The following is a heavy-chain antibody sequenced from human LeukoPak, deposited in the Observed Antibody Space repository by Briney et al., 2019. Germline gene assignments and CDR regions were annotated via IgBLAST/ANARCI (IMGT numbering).Heavy chain of an antibody. CDR1: GGSISSYY. V-gene: IGHV4-59*12. Sequence: SETLSLTCTVSGGSISSYYWSWIRQPPGKGLEWIGYVYNSGSTNFNPSLKSRVTISLDTSKNQFSLKLSSVTAADTAVYHCARSTGRDGFNRLYYFDYWGQGALVTVSS. J-gene: IGHJ4*02. CDR2: VYNSGST. CDR3: ARSTGRDGFNRLYYFDY. D-gene: IGHD5-24*01.